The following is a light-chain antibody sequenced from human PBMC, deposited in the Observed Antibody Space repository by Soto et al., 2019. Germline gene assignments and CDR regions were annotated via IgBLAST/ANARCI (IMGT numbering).Light chain of an antibody. CDR3: SSYTSITTFYV. CDR1: SSDVGGHNF. CDR2: DVT. J-gene: IGLJ1*01. Sequence: QSALTQPASVSGSPGQAITIPCTGTSSDVGGHNFVSWYQHHPGKAPKLMIYDVTNRPSGVSDRFSGSKSGNTASLTISGLQAEEEADYFCSSYTSITTFYVFGTGTKVTVL. V-gene: IGLV2-14*03.